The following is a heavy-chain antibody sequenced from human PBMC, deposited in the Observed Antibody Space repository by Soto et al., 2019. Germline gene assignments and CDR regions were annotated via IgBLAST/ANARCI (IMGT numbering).Heavy chain of an antibody. J-gene: IGHJ4*02. CDR3: ALSSYYASSGYYSVFDY. D-gene: IGHD3-22*01. Sequence: SVKVSCKASGGTFSSYAISWVRQAPGQGLEWMGGIIPIFGTANYAQKFQGRVTITADESTSTAYMELSSLRSEDTAVYYCALSSYYASSGYYSVFDYWGQGTLVTVSS. CDR2: IIPIFGTA. CDR1: GGTFSSYA. V-gene: IGHV1-69*13.